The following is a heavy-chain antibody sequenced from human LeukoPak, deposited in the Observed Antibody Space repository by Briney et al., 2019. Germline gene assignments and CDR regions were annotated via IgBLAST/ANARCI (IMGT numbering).Heavy chain of an antibody. V-gene: IGHV3-23*01. D-gene: IGHD6-19*01. Sequence: PGGSLRLSCAASGFTFSSYAMSWVRQAPGKGLEWVSAISGSGGSTYYADSVKGRFTISRDNSKNTLYLQMNSLRAEDTAVYYCAKDRDSSGWRVSYYFDYWGQGTLATVSS. CDR3: AKDRDSSGWRVSYYFDY. CDR2: ISGSGGST. J-gene: IGHJ4*02. CDR1: GFTFSSYA.